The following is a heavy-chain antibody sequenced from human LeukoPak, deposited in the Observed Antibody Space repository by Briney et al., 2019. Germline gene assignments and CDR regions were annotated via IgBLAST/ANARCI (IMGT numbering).Heavy chain of an antibody. D-gene: IGHD2-2*01. CDR3: ATGGYCSSTSCFNWFDP. CDR1: GYSFTSYW. J-gene: IGHJ5*02. Sequence: GESLKISCKGSGYSFTSYWIGWVRQMPGKGLEWMGIIYPGDSDTRYRPSFQGQVTISADKSISTAYLQWSSLKASDTAMYYCATGGYCSSTSCFNWFDPWGQGTLVTVSS. V-gene: IGHV5-51*01. CDR2: IYPGDSDT.